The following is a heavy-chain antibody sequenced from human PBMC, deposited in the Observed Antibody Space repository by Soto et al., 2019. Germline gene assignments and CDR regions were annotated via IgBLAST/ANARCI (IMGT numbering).Heavy chain of an antibody. CDR1: GGAFSGYS. V-gene: IGHV4-34*02. J-gene: IGHJ4*02. D-gene: IGHD6-19*01. CDR2: INPSGST. CDR3: ARGRPGYISGWYRDF. Sequence: QVQLQQWGAGLLKPSETLSLTCAVYGGAFSGYSWSWLRQPPGKGLEWIGDINPSGSTNYNPSLKSRLTISVETSKTRFSLKLTSVTAADTAVYYCARGRPGYISGWYRDFWGQGTLVTVSS.